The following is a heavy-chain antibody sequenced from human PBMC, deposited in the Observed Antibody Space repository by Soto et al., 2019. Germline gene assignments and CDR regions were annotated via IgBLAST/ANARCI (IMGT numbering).Heavy chain of an antibody. Sequence: SETLSLTCAVSGGSISSNNYFWGWIRQPPGKVLEWIGNICYSGGTYYNASLKSRVAISVDRSKNQFSLELGSVTAADTAVYYCARVPDRWGQGTMVTVSS. V-gene: IGHV4-39*07. J-gene: IGHJ5*02. CDR2: ICYSGGT. D-gene: IGHD2-2*01. CDR1: GGSISSNNYF. CDR3: ARVPDR.